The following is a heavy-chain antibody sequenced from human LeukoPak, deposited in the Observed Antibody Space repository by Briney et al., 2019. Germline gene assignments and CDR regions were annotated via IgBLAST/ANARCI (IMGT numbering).Heavy chain of an antibody. CDR3: VRGVGSSSPY. Sequence: PGGSLRLSCAASGFTFSSSGMSWVRQAPGKGLDWVSDISSKGDTTYYAESVKGRFTISRDNSKNTLYLQVNSLRAEDTAVYYCVRGVGSSSPYWGQGTLVTVSS. J-gene: IGHJ4*02. CDR2: ISSKGDTT. D-gene: IGHD6-6*01. V-gene: IGHV3-23*01. CDR1: GFTFSSSG.